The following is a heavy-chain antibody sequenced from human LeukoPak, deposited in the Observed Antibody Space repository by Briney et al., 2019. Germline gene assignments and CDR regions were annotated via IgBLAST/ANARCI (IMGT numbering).Heavy chain of an antibody. CDR2: IYSGGST. D-gene: IGHD5-24*01. J-gene: IGHJ4*02. CDR3: VRVPRDGYNPDY. CDR1: GFTVSSNY. V-gene: IGHV3-66*01. Sequence: PGGSLRLSCAASGFTVSSNYMSWVRQAPGKGLEWVSVIYSGGSTYYADSVKGRFIISRDSSRNTLHLQMNSLRAEDMAVYYCVRVPRDGYNPDYWGQGTLVTVSS.